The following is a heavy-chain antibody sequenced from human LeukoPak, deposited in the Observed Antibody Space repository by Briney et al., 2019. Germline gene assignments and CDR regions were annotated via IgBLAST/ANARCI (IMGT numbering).Heavy chain of an antibody. J-gene: IGHJ4*02. CDR3: ARDRKVNGGYSYGFGY. Sequence: ASVKVSCKASGYTFTSYDINWVRQAPGQGLEWMGWMNPNSGNTGYAQKFQGRVTMTRNTSISTAYMELSSLRSEDTAVYYCARDRKVNGGYSYGFGYWGQGTLVTVSS. V-gene: IGHV1-8*01. D-gene: IGHD5-18*01. CDR2: MNPNSGNT. CDR1: GYTFTSYD.